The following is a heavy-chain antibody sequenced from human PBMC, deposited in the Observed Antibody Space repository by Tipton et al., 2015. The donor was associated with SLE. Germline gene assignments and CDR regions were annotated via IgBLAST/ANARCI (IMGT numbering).Heavy chain of an antibody. CDR3: ARDFVCDSISCSNWFDP. Sequence: TLSLTCNVSGGSVSSGDYYWSWIRQPAGKGLEWIGRIFYSGSTEYNPSLKSRVSISLDTSKNQFSLRLSSVTAADTAVYYCARDFVCDSISCSNWFDPWGQGTLVTVSS. J-gene: IGHJ5*02. V-gene: IGHV4-61*10. CDR1: GGSVSSGDYY. D-gene: IGHD2-2*01. CDR2: IFYSGST.